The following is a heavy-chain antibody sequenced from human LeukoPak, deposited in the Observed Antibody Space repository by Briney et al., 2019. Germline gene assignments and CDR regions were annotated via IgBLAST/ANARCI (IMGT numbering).Heavy chain of an antibody. Sequence: GGSLRLSCAASGFTVSSNYMSWVRQAPGKGLEWVSVIYSGDITYYADSVKGRFTISRDNSKNTLYLQMNSLRAEDTAVYYCARHQWLGPFDYWGQGTLVTVSS. J-gene: IGHJ4*02. D-gene: IGHD6-19*01. CDR1: GFTVSSNY. CDR2: IYSGDIT. CDR3: ARHQWLGPFDY. V-gene: IGHV3-66*04.